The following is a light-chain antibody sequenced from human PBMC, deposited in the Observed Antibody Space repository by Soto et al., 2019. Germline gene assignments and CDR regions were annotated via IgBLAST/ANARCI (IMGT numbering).Light chain of an antibody. CDR2: DVS. J-gene: IGLJ1*01. V-gene: IGLV2-14*01. CDR3: SSYTSSSTLGV. Sequence: QSALTQPASVSGSPGQWITISCTGTSSDVGGYNYVSWYQQHPGKAPKLMIYDVSNRPSGVSNRFSVSKSGNTASLTISGLQAEDEADYYCSSYTSSSTLGVVGTGTKVTVL. CDR1: SSDVGGYNY.